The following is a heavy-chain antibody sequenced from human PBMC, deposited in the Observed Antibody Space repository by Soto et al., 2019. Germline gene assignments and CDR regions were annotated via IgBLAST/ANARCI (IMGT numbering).Heavy chain of an antibody. J-gene: IGHJ5*02. Sequence: PGGSLRLSCAASGFNFSPYWMHWVRQTPGKGLVWVSRINAEGNTIYADSVKGRFTISRDNAKNMLYLQMTSLRAEDTAVYFCARGSNTAFDPWGQGTLVPVS. CDR1: GFNFSPYW. D-gene: IGHD2-21*02. V-gene: IGHV3-74*01. CDR3: ARGSNTAFDP. CDR2: INAEGNT.